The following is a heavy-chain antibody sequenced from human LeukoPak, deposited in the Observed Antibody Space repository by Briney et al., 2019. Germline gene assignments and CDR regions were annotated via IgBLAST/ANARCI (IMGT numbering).Heavy chain of an antibody. CDR3: IRDFRSADL. V-gene: IGHV3-74*01. J-gene: IGHJ5*02. CDR1: GFTFSNYW. CDR2: IYVDGRTT. Sequence: QTGGSLGLSCVASGFTFSNYWMHWVRQPPGKGLVWVSRIYVDGRTTNYADSVKGRFTISRDNAKNTVYLEMNSLSVEDTATYYCIRDFRSADLWGQGTLVTVTS.